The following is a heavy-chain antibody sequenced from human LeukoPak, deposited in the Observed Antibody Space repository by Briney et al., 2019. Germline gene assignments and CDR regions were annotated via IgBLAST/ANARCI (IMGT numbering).Heavy chain of an antibody. D-gene: IGHD1-14*01. CDR1: GFTFSNYW. CDR3: AREPSRRTALGAFDI. Sequence: PGGSLRLSCAASGFTFSNYWTSWVRQAPGKGLEWVANIKEDGSERYYVDSVKGRFTTSRDNAKNSLYLQMNSLRAEDTAVYYCAREPSRRTALGAFDIWGQGTMVTVSS. CDR2: IKEDGSER. V-gene: IGHV3-7*01. J-gene: IGHJ3*02.